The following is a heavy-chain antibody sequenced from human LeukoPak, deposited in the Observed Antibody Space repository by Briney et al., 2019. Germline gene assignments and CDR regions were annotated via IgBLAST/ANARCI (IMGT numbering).Heavy chain of an antibody. D-gene: IGHD3-10*01. CDR1: GYTFTSYD. V-gene: IGHV1-8*01. CDR3: ARGSYYGSGSSEYYFDY. Sequence: ASVKVSCKASGYTFTSYDINWVRQATGQGLEWMGWMNPNSGNTGYAQKFQGRVTMTRNTSISTAYMELSSLRSEDTAVYYCARGSYYGSGSSEYYFDYWGQGTLVTVSS. CDR2: MNPNSGNT. J-gene: IGHJ4*02.